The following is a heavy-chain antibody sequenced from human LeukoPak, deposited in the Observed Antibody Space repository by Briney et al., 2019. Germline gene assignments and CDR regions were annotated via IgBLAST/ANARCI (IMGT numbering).Heavy chain of an antibody. V-gene: IGHV3-23*01. D-gene: IGHD2-15*01. J-gene: IGHJ4*02. Sequence: GGSLRLSCAASGFTFSSYAMSWVRQAPGEGLGWVSAIIGSGGSTYYADSVKGRFTISRDNSKNTLYLQMNSLRAEDTAVYYCAKDMEGVVVVTYGHDYWGQGTLVTVSS. CDR3: AKDMEGVVVVTYGHDY. CDR1: GFTFSSYA. CDR2: IIGSGGST.